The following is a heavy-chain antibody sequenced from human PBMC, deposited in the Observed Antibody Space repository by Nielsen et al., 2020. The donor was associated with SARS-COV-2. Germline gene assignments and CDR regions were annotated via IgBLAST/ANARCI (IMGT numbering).Heavy chain of an antibody. CDR3: ASETITIFGVVIIPASGMDV. V-gene: IGHV1-3*01. Sequence: ASVKVSCRASGFTFTSYARHWVRHAPGQRLEWIGWINAGNGNTKYSQKIQGRVTITRDTSASTAYMELSSLRSEDTAVYYCASETITIFGVVIIPASGMDVWGQGTTVTVSS. J-gene: IGHJ6*02. CDR2: INAGNGNT. D-gene: IGHD3-3*01. CDR1: GFTFTSYA.